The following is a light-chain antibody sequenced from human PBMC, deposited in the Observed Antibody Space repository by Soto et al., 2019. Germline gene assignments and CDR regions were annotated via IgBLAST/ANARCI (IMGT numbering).Light chain of an antibody. CDR2: DAS. V-gene: IGKV3-11*01. CDR3: QQRSSWSYT. Sequence: EIVLTQSPATLSLSPGERATLSCRASQSVSKFLAWYQQKPGHAPSLLIFDASNRATGTPARFSGSGSGTDFTLTISSLEPEDFAVYYCQQRSSWSYTFGQGTKLEIK. J-gene: IGKJ2*01. CDR1: QSVSKF.